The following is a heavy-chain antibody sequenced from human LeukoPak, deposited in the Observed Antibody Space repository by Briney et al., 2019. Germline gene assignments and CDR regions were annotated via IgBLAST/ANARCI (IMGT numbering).Heavy chain of an antibody. CDR3: AKDMDQYDCSSTSCYPGSFDY. CDR2: ISGSGGST. J-gene: IGHJ4*02. D-gene: IGHD2-2*01. Sequence: PGGSLRLSCAASGFTFSSYAMSWVRQAPGKGLEWVSAISGSGGSTYYADSVKGRFTISRDNSKNTLYLQMNSLRAEDTAVYYCAKDMDQYDCSSTSCYPGSFDYWGQGTLVTVSS. CDR1: GFTFSSYA. V-gene: IGHV3-23*01.